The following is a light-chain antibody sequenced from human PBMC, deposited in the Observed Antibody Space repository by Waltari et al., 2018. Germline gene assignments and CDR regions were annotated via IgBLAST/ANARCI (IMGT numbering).Light chain of an antibody. V-gene: IGKV1-5*03. CDR3: QEYDSLPVT. CDR1: QSVKNN. CDR2: KAS. Sequence: DIQMTQSPSSLSASVGDRVTITCRASQSVKNNLAWYQQAPGKAPKVLTHKASRLESVAPSRFSGSGYGTEFTLTISSLQPDDFATYYCQEYDSLPVTFGGGTKVEI. J-gene: IGKJ4*01.